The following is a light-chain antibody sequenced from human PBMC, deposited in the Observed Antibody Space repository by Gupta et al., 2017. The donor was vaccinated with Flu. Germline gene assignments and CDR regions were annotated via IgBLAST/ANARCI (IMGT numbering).Light chain of an antibody. CDR1: SSNIGSSP. CDR2: SDN. CDR3: AAWDGSRNGWV. Sequence: QSVVTQPLSASGAPGQKVAISCSGSSSNIGSSPVNWYQQLPGTAPKLLIYSDNLRPSGVPDRFSASKSGTSASLAISGLQSEDEADYYCAAWDGSRNGWVFGGGTKLTVL. J-gene: IGLJ3*02. V-gene: IGLV1-44*01.